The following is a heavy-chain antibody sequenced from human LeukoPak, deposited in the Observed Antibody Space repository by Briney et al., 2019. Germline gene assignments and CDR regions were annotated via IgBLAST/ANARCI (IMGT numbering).Heavy chain of an antibody. CDR3: ARDYGDYEPGRHHYYYYYMDV. CDR1: GFSFSSYV. D-gene: IGHD4-17*01. V-gene: IGHV3-30*02. J-gene: IGHJ6*03. Sequence: GGSLRLSCAASGFSFSSYVMHWVRQAPGKGLEWVAFIRYDGSDKYYADSVKGRFTMSRDNAKKSLFLQMNSLRAEDTAVYYCARDYGDYEPGRHHYYYYYMDVWGKGTTVTVSS. CDR2: IRYDGSDK.